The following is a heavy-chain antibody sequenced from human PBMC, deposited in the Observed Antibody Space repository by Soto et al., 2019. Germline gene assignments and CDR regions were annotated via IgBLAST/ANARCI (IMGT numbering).Heavy chain of an antibody. D-gene: IGHD5-18*01. CDR3: ASATPGGYGHTMLDH. CDR2: IYYSGNT. Sequence: SETLSLTCSVSGGSITSYYWSWIRQPPGKGLEWIGYIYYSGNTNYNPSLKSRVTISVDTSKNQFSLKLSSVTAADTAVYYCASATPGGYGHTMLDHCGQGTLVPVSS. J-gene: IGHJ4*02. CDR1: GGSITSYY. V-gene: IGHV4-59*01.